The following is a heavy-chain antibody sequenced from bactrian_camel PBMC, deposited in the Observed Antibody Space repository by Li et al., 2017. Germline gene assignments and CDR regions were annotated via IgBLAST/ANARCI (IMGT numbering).Heavy chain of an antibody. Sequence: QVQLVESGGGSVQAGGSLRLSCTASGYAASRTCMGWFRQAPGKEREGVASIDNDGIITYADSVQGRFTISQENAKKTQYLRMNNLKPEDTAMYYCAARRGACGAEWWLFGYRGQGTQVTVS. D-gene: IGHD7*01. CDR3: AARRGACGAEWWLFGY. J-gene: IGHJ6*01. CDR2: IDNDGII. CDR1: GYAASRTC. V-gene: IGHV3S53*01.